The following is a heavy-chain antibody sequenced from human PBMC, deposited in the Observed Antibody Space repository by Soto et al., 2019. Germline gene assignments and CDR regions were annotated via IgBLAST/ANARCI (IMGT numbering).Heavy chain of an antibody. J-gene: IGHJ4*02. CDR2: IIPIFGTA. D-gene: IGHD2-21*01. Sequence: VKVSCQASGGTFSSYAISWVRQAPGQGHEWMGGIIPIFGTANYAQKFQGRVTITADESTSTAYMELSSLRSEDTAVYYCARDRGEYDYWGKGTLVTVSS. V-gene: IGHV1-69*13. CDR1: GGTFSSYA. CDR3: ARDRGEYDY.